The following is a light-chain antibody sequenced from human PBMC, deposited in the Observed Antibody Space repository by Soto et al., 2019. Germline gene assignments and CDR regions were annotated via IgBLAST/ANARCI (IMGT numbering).Light chain of an antibody. CDR3: SSYTDSRTYV. CDR2: EVS. CDR1: SSDVGGYNY. V-gene: IGLV2-14*01. J-gene: IGLJ1*01. Sequence: QSALTQPASVSGSPGQSITISCTGASSDVGGYNYVSWYQQHPGKAPKLMIYEVSNRPPGVSSRFSGSKSGNTASLTISGLQSEDEADYYCSSYTDSRTYVFGTGTKVTVL.